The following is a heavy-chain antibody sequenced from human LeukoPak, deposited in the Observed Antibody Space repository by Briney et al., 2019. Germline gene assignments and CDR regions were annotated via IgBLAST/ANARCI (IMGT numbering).Heavy chain of an antibody. V-gene: IGHV4-34*01. CDR1: GGSFSGYY. D-gene: IGHD3-16*02. Sequence: KTSETLSLTCAVYGGSFSGYYWSWIRQPPGKGLEWIGEINHSGSTNYNPSLKSRVTISVDTSKNQFSLKLSSVTAADTAVYYCARSRAEKVPVWGSYRHHDAFDIWGQGTRVTVSP. J-gene: IGHJ3*02. CDR3: ARSRAEKVPVWGSYRHHDAFDI. CDR2: INHSGST.